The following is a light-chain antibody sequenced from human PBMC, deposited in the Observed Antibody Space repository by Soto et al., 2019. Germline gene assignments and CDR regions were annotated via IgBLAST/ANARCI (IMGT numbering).Light chain of an antibody. CDR3: QQYKSDSPWYP. J-gene: IGKJ2*01. Sequence: DIQMTQSPSTLSASVGDRVTITCRASQSISSWLAWYRQKPGKAPKLLLYDASSLESGVPSRFRGSGSGTEFTLPLSRLQRDDFASYLCQQYKSDSPWYPFGQGPKLEI. V-gene: IGKV1-5*01. CDR1: QSISSW. CDR2: DAS.